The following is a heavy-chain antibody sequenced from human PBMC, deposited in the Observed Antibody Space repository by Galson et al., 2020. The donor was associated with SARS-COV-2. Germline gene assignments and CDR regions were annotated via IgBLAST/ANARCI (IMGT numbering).Heavy chain of an antibody. D-gene: IGHD1-7*01. Sequence: GGSLRLSCTASGFNFGAYAMHWVRQPPGKGLEWVAFISFDGGNAYYIDSVKGRFTISRDNSKNTLYLQMDTPRPEDTAVYFCARSPWDYRLDYWGQGSLVTVSS. V-gene: IGHV3-30-3*01. J-gene: IGHJ4*02. CDR2: ISFDGGNA. CDR3: ARSPWDYRLDY. CDR1: GFNFGAYA.